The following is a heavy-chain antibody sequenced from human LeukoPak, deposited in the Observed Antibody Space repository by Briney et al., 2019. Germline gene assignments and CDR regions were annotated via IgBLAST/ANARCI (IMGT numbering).Heavy chain of an antibody. J-gene: IGHJ5*02. Sequence: ASVKVSCKASGYTFINYYIHWVRQAPGQGLEWMGWINPNSGGTIYAQNFQGRVTMTSDTSISTAYMEVTRLRSDDTAVYYCARGGGWGYNWFDPWGQGTLVTVSS. CDR1: GYTFINYY. CDR2: INPNSGGT. CDR3: ARGGGWGYNWFDP. V-gene: IGHV1-2*02. D-gene: IGHD6-19*01.